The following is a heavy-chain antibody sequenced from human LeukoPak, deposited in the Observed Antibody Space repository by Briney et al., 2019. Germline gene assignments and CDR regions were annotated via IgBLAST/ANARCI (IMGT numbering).Heavy chain of an antibody. CDR1: GGTFSSYA. J-gene: IGHJ4*02. Sequence: SVKVSCKASGGTFSSYAISWVRQAPGQGLEWMGRIIPILGIANYAQKFQGRVTITADKSTSTAYMELSSLRSEDTAVYYCARDDYGGNPGGYWGQGTLVTVSS. CDR3: ARDDYGGNPGGY. V-gene: IGHV1-69*04. D-gene: IGHD4-23*01. CDR2: IIPILGIA.